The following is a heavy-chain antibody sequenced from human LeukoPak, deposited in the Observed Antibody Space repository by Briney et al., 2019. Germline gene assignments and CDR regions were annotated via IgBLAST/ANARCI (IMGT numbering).Heavy chain of an antibody. Sequence: GGSLRLSCAASGFTFSSYGMHWVRQGPGKGLEWVAVIWYDGSNKYYADSVKGRFTISRDNSKNTLYLQMNSLRAEDTAVYYCARDGWVGATTTGPFDYWGQGTLVTLSS. CDR3: ARDGWVGATTTGPFDY. J-gene: IGHJ4*02. D-gene: IGHD1-26*01. CDR1: GFTFSSYG. V-gene: IGHV3-33*08. CDR2: IWYDGSNK.